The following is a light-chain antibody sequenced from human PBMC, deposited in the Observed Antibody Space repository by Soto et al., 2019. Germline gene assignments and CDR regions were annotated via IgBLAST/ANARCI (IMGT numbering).Light chain of an antibody. Sequence: EIVLTQSPATLSLSPGERATLSCRASQTVSSYLAWYQQKPGQAPRLLIYDASNRATGIPARFSGSGPATDFPLPNSSLETAEFAVDYCQQRSNYPFVGGTKGE. CDR1: QTVSSY. J-gene: IGKJ4*01. CDR3: QQRSNYP. V-gene: IGKV3D-11*02. CDR2: DAS.